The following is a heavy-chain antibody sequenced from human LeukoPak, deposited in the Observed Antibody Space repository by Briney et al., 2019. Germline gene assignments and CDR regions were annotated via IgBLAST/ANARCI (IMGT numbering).Heavy chain of an antibody. CDR1: GFTFSSYG. V-gene: IGHV3-33*01. J-gene: IGHJ4*02. D-gene: IGHD5-18*01. Sequence: GGSLRLSCAASGFTFSSYGMHWVRQAPGKGPEWVAVIWYDGSNKYYADSVKGRFTISRDNSKNTLYLQMNSLRAEDTAVYYCARGYSYGYGYFDYWGQGTLVTVSS. CDR3: ARGYSYGYGYFDY. CDR2: IWYDGSNK.